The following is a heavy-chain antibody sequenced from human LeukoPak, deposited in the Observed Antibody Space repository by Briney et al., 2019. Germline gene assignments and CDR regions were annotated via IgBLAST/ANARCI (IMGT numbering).Heavy chain of an antibody. D-gene: IGHD1-26*01. Sequence: QAGGSLRLSCVAPGFTFSVYWMHWVRQVPGKGLVWVSRISSDGSSTSYADSVKGRFTISRDNAKNTLYLQMSSLRAEDTAVYFCARLVGSYWYFDLWGRGTLVTVSS. V-gene: IGHV3-74*01. CDR1: GFTFSVYW. CDR3: ARLVGSYWYFDL. J-gene: IGHJ2*01. CDR2: ISSDGSST.